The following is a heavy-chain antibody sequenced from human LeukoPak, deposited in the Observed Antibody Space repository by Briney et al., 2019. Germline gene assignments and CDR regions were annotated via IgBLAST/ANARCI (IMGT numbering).Heavy chain of an antibody. J-gene: IGHJ6*03. CDR1: GFNFYAYG. Sequence: GGSLRLSCAASGFNFYAYGMYWVRPVPGKGLGWVAGICWNSDSIDYADSVKGRITISRDNAKNSLFLQMESLRAEDTALYYCAKDIISQHTYYYYYYMDVWGKGTTVTVSS. CDR3: AKDIISQHTYYYYYYMDV. CDR2: ICWNSDSI. V-gene: IGHV3-9*01. D-gene: IGHD3-3*02.